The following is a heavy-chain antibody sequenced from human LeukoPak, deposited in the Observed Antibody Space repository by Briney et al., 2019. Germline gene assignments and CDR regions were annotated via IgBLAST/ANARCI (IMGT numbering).Heavy chain of an antibody. CDR3: AREGVANALDI. J-gene: IGHJ3*02. CDR1: GGSISSGSYY. CDR2: IYTSGSA. V-gene: IGHV4-61*02. Sequence: SETLSLTCTVSGGSISSGSYYWSWIRQPAGKGLEWIGRIYTSGSANYNPSLKSRVTISVDTSKNQFSLKLSSVTSADTAVYYCAREGVANALDIWGQGTMVTLSS. D-gene: IGHD2-8*01.